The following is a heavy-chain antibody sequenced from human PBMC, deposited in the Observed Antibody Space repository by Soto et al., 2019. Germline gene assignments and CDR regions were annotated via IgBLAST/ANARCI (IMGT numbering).Heavy chain of an antibody. CDR2: IYYSGST. J-gene: IGHJ4*02. CDR3: ARASKETIFGVVISLSFDY. CDR1: GGSISSGGYY. V-gene: IGHV4-31*03. D-gene: IGHD3-3*01. Sequence: SETLSHTCTVSGGSISSGGYYWIWIRQHPGKGLEWIGYIYYSGSTYYNPSLKSRVTISVDTSKNQFSLKLSSVTAADTAVYYCARASKETIFGVVISLSFDYWGQGTLVTVSS.